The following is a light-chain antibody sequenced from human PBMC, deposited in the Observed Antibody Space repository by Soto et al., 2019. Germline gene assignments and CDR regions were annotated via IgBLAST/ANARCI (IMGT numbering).Light chain of an antibody. CDR1: SGHSSYA. Sequence: QAVVTQSPSASASLGASVKLTCTLSSGHSSYAIAWHQQQPEKGPRYLMKLNSDGSHNKGDGIPDRFSGSSSGAERYLTISSLQSEDEADYYCQTWATGIQNVVFGGGTKLTAL. CDR3: QTWATGIQNVV. CDR2: LNSDGSH. J-gene: IGLJ2*01. V-gene: IGLV4-69*01.